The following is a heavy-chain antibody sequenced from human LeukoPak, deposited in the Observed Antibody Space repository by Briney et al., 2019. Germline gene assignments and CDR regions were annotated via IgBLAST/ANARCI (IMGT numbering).Heavy chain of an antibody. CDR3: ASSSGREALVY. CDR2: IGTAGDT. CDR1: GFTFSSYD. Sequence: PGGSLRLSCAASGFTFSSYDMHWVRQATGKGLEWVSAIGTAGDTNYPGSVKGRSTISRENAKNSLYLQMNSLRAVDTAVYYCASSSGREALVYWGQGTLVTVSS. D-gene: IGHD6-19*01. J-gene: IGHJ4*02. V-gene: IGHV3-13*01.